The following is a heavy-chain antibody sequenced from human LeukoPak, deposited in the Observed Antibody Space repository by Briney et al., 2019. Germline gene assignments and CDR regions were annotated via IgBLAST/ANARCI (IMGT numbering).Heavy chain of an antibody. CDR2: IIPIFGTA. CDR3: ARRRESSGLIFDY. J-gene: IGHJ4*02. CDR1: GYTFTGYY. V-gene: IGHV1-69*05. D-gene: IGHD6-19*01. Sequence: EASVKVSCKASGYTFTGYYMHWVRQAPGQGLEWMGRIIPIFGTANYAQKFQGRVTITTDESTSTAYMELSSLRSEDTAVYYCARRRESSGLIFDYWGQGTLVTVSS.